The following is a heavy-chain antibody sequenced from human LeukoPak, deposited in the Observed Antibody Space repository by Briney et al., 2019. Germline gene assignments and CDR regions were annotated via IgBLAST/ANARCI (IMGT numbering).Heavy chain of an antibody. CDR3: ARGGGYYFDY. Sequence: PSETLSLTCTVFGGSISSENWWNWVRQPPGKGLEWIGETYHAGHINYNPSLKSRVTISMDKSKNQLYLKVTSVTAADTAVYYCARGGGYYFDYWGQGILVAVSS. CDR1: GGSISSENW. CDR2: TYHAGHI. D-gene: IGHD5-12*01. V-gene: IGHV4-4*02. J-gene: IGHJ4*02.